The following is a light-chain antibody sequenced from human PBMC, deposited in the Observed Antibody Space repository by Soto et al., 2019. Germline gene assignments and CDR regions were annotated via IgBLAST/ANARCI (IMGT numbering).Light chain of an antibody. V-gene: IGKV1-27*01. J-gene: IGKJ1*01. CDR3: QKYRSWA. Sequence: DIQMTQSPPSLSASVGDRVTITCRASQGISNELVWYQQKPGQAPKLLIYAASTLQSGVPSRFSGSGSGTDFTITISSLQPEDVATYYCQKYRSWAFGQGTKVEIK. CDR1: QGISNE. CDR2: AAS.